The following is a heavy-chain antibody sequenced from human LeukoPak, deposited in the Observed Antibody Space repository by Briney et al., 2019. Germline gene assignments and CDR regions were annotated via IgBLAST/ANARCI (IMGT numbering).Heavy chain of an antibody. D-gene: IGHD6-19*01. CDR1: GFTFNTFA. CDR3: AKLRGGWYDGFDY. CDR2: ISGSGGTT. J-gene: IGHJ4*02. Sequence: GGSLRLSCAASGFTFNTFAMTWVRQAPGKGLEWVSCISGSGGTTYYADSVKGRFTISRDNSKNTLYLQMNSLRAEDTALYYCAKLRGGWYDGFDYWGQGTLVTVSS. V-gene: IGHV3-23*01.